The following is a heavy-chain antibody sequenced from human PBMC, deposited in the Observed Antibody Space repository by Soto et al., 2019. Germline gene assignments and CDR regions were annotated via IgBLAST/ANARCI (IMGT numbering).Heavy chain of an antibody. J-gene: IGHJ6*02. Sequence: QVQLVQSGAEVKKPGSSVKVSCKASGGTFSSYAISWVRQAPGQGLEWMGGIIPIFGTANYAQKFQGRVTITADKSTSTAYMVLSSLGSEDTAVYYCARLNLYGSGSYLIPYGMDVWGQGTTVTVSS. CDR1: GGTFSSYA. V-gene: IGHV1-69*06. CDR2: IIPIFGTA. CDR3: ARLNLYGSGSYLIPYGMDV. D-gene: IGHD3-10*01.